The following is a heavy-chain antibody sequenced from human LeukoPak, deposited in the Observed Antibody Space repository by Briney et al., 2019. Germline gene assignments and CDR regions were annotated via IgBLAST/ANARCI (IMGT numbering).Heavy chain of an antibody. J-gene: IGHJ6*03. D-gene: IGHD3-22*01. V-gene: IGHV4-59*01. CDR3: TRGSIAYYYMDV. CDR1: GGSISSYS. Sequence: PSETLSLTCTVSGGSISSYSWSWIRQPPGKGLEWIGNIYYSGSTNYNPSLKSRVTISVDTSKNQFSLKLSSVTAADTAVYYCTRGSIAYYYMDVWGKGTTVTISS. CDR2: IYYSGST.